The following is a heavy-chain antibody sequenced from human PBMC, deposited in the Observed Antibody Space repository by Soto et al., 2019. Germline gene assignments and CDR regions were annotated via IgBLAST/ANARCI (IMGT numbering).Heavy chain of an antibody. CDR2: IYYSGST. CDR1: GGSISSSSYY. V-gene: IGHV4-39*01. Sequence: QLQLQESGPGLVKPSETLSLTCTVSGGSISSSSYYWGWIRQPPGKGLEWIGSIYYSGSTYYNPSLKSRVTISVDTSKNPFSLKLSSVTAADTAVYYCARPKGSRQLEGNWFDPWGQGTLVTVSS. CDR3: ARPKGSRQLEGNWFDP. J-gene: IGHJ5*02. D-gene: IGHD6-6*01.